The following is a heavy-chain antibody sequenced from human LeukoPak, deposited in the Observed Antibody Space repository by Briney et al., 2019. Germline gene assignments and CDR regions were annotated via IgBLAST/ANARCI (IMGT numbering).Heavy chain of an antibody. J-gene: IGHJ4*02. CDR3: ARDLPGYCFDY. D-gene: IGHD6-13*01. CDR1: GFAFSSYV. Sequence: TGGSLGLSCAASGFAFSSYVLHWVRRAPGKGPEWVSAIGTGGDTYYADSVMGRFTISRDNAKKSLYPQMNSLIAEDMAVYYCARDLPGYCFDYWGQGTLVTVSS. CDR2: IGTGGDT. V-gene: IGHV3-47*02.